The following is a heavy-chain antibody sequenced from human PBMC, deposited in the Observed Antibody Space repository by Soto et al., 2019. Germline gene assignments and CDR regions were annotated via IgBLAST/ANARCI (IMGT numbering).Heavy chain of an antibody. CDR2: ISAYNGNT. Sequence: QVQLVQSGAEVVKPGASVRVSCKTSGHTFTSYGFTWVRQATGQGLEWMGWISAYNGNTNYAQKFQGRVTMTTDTSTSTAYMELRSLRSDDTAVYYCARALYCSGGSCYFDYCGQGTLVTVSS. CDR3: ARALYCSGGSCYFDY. CDR1: GHTFTSYG. D-gene: IGHD2-15*01. J-gene: IGHJ4*02. V-gene: IGHV1-18*01.